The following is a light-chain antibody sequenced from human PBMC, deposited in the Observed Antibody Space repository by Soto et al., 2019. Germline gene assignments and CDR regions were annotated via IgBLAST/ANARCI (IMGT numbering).Light chain of an antibody. CDR3: QQRRYWPAT. J-gene: IGKJ1*01. CDR1: QSVSSS. Sequence: EIVLTQSPGILSTSPGARATLSCRASQSVSSSFAWYQQKPGQAPRLLIYAASNRATGVPARLSSSESGTDLTLTTSSLEPEDFAVYYCQQRRYWPATFGQRTKGEIK. V-gene: IGKV3-11*01. CDR2: AAS.